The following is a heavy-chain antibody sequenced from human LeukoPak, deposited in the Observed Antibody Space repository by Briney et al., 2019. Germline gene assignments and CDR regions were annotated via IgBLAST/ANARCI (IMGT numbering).Heavy chain of an antibody. D-gene: IGHD3-10*01. CDR1: GGPISSYY. CDR2: IYYSGST. J-gene: IGHJ4*02. V-gene: IGHV4-59*01. CDR3: ARAEYYFDY. Sequence: SETLSLTCTVSGGPISSYYWSWIRQPPGKGLEWIGYIYYSGSTNYNPSLKSRVTISVDTSKNQFSLKLSSVTAADTAVYYCARAEYYFDYWGQGTLVTVSS.